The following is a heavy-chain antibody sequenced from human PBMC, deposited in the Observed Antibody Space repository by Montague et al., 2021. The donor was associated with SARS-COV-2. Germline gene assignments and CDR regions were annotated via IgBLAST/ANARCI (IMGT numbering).Heavy chain of an antibody. CDR2: INWNGDST. D-gene: IGHD3-10*01. CDR3: ARGVLYGSGSYEWFDP. Sequence: SLRLSLSASGFTFDDYGMSWVRQAPGKGLQWVSGINWNGDSTTYAGSVKGRFTISRDNAKNSLYLQMNSLRAEDTALYHCARGVLYGSGSYEWFDPWGQGTLVTVSS. V-gene: IGHV3-20*02. CDR1: GFTFDDYG. J-gene: IGHJ5*02.